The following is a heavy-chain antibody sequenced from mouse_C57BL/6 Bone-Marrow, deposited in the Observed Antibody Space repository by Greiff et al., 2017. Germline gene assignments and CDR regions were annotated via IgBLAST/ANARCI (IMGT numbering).Heavy chain of an antibody. J-gene: IGHJ2*01. Sequence: QVQLQQPGAELVKPGASVKLSCKASGYTFTSYWMQWVKQRPGQGLEWIGEIDPSDSYTNYTQKFKGKATLTVETSSSTAYMQLSSLTSEDSAVYYCASEAYYTHFDYWGKGTTLTVSS. CDR2: IDPSDSYT. CDR3: ASEAYYTHFDY. CDR1: GYTFTSYW. D-gene: IGHD2-12*01. V-gene: IGHV1-50*01.